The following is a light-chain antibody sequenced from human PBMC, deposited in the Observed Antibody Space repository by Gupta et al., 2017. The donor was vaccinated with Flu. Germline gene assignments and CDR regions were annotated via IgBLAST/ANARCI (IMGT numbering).Light chain of an antibody. J-gene: IGLJ3*02. CDR2: EHY. V-gene: IGLV6-57*01. CDR3: QYFDGSNQV. CDR1: SGSIASNY. Sequence: NFMLTQPHSMSESPGKTVTIYCTRSSGSIASNYVQWYQQRPGSSPTTLSYEHYQRPSGVPNRFSGSIDSSSNYASLPISGLKTEDEADDYCQYFDGSNQVLGGGTKLTV.